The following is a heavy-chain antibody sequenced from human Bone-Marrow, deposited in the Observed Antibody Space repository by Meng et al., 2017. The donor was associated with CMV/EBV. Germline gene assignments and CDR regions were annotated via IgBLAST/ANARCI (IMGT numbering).Heavy chain of an antibody. V-gene: IGHV3-11*04. J-gene: IGHJ4*02. Sequence: LSLTCAASGFTFSDYYMSWIRQAPGKGLEWVSYISSSGSTIYYADSVKGRFTISRDNAKNSLYLQMNSLRAEDTAVYYCARGGRKGRFQQLVSVGWGYWGQGTLVTVSS. D-gene: IGHD6-13*01. CDR3: ARGGRKGRFQQLVSVGWGY. CDR2: ISSSGSTI. CDR1: GFTFSDYY.